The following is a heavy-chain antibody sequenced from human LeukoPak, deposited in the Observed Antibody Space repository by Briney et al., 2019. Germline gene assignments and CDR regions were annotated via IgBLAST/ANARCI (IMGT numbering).Heavy chain of an antibody. CDR3: ARGRRGWSPPIDY. V-gene: IGHV3-21*01. J-gene: IGHJ4*02. D-gene: IGHD6-19*01. Sequence: GGSLRLSCAASAFTFSSCSMNWVRHAPGEGLEWVSSISSSSSYIYYTDSVKGRFTISRDNAKNSLYLQMNGLRAEDTAVDYCARGRRGWSPPIDYWGQGTLVTVSS. CDR1: AFTFSSCS. CDR2: ISSSSSYI.